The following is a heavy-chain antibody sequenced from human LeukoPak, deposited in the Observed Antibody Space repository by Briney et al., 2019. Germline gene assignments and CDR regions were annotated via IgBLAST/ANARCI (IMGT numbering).Heavy chain of an antibody. CDR3: ARGQRGYPY. CDR1: GGSITGYY. D-gene: IGHD5-18*01. V-gene: IGHV4-59*01. J-gene: IGHJ4*02. CDR2: IYYSGIT. Sequence: PSETLSLTSSVSGGSITGYYWSWIRQPPGKGLEWIAYIYYSGITNYNPSLKSRVTVSVDMSKNQVSLQLSSVTAADTAVYYCARGQRGYPYWGQGTLVTVSS.